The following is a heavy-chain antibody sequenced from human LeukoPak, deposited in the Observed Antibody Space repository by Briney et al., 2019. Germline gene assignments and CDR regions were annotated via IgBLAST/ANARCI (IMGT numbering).Heavy chain of an antibody. J-gene: IGHJ4*02. CDR2: INPSGGTR. V-gene: IGHV1-46*01. Sequence: GTSVMVSCKASGYTFTSYYMHWVRQAPGQGLEWMGIINPSGGTRTYAQKFQGRVTMTSDTSTSSINMELSSLRSEDTAVYYCARALAPYGSGSYAFDYWGQGTLVTVSS. D-gene: IGHD3-10*01. CDR1: GYTFTSYY. CDR3: ARALAPYGSGSYAFDY.